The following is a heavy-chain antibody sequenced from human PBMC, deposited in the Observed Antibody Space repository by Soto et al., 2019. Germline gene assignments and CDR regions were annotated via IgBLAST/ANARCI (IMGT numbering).Heavy chain of an antibody. D-gene: IGHD2-15*01. CDR3: VIDFFFQAEDGIRDTVPVSAFLLNRSSDL. J-gene: IGHJ2*01. Sequence: QGKGLEWVSAIRGSVGSTYYADSVKGRFTISRDNSTNTLYLQLNSLRANDTAIYYRVIDFFFQAEDGIRDTVPVSAFLLNRSSDL. CDR2: IRGSVGST. V-gene: IGHV3-23*01.